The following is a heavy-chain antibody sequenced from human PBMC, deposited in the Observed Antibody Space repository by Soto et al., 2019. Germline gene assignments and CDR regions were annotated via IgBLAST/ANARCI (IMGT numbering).Heavy chain of an antibody. CDR1: GFIFRNCG. D-gene: IGHD3-10*01. CDR2: ISYDGNTE. V-gene: IGHV3-30*18. Sequence: QVQLVESGGGVVQPGRSLRLSCAASGFIFRNCGMHWVRQAPGKGLEWVAVISYDGNTEYYEDSVKGRFTVSRDNSKNTLYLQMNSLRVEDTALYYCAKRGGTHWYTIDYWGQGTLVTVSS. J-gene: IGHJ4*02. CDR3: AKRGGTHWYTIDY.